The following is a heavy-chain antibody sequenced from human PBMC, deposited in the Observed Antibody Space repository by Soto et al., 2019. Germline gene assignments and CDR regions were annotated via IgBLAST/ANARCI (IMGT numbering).Heavy chain of an antibody. CDR2: MSGSGGSI. J-gene: IGHJ4*02. CDR3: AKTFGSNWLLDY. CDR1: GFTFSDYA. Sequence: EAQLLESGGGLVQPGGSLRLSCAGSGFTFSDYAISWVRQAPGKGLEWVSAMSGSGGSIYYADFVKGRFTISRDNSKNTVYLQMSSLRGEDTAIYYCAKTFGSNWLLDYWGRGTLVTVSS. D-gene: IGHD1-1*01. V-gene: IGHV3-23*01.